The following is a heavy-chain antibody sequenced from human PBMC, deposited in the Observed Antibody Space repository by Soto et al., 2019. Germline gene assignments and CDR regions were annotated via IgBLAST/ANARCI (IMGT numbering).Heavy chain of an antibody. CDR3: ARAYCSGGSCWPPRVYWFDP. Sequence: ASVKVSCKASGYTFTGYYMHWVRQAPGQGLEWMGWINPNSGGTNYAQKFQGRVTMTRDTSISTAYMELSRLRSDDTAVYYCARAYCSGGSCWPPRVYWFDPWGQGTLVTVSS. V-gene: IGHV1-2*02. CDR2: INPNSGGT. CDR1: GYTFTGYY. J-gene: IGHJ5*02. D-gene: IGHD2-15*01.